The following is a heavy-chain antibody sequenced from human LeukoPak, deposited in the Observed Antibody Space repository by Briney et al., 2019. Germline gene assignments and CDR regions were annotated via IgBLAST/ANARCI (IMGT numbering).Heavy chain of an antibody. CDR2: IYGGGST. Sequence: GGSLRLSCVVSGFTVSNNYMKWVRQAPGKGLEWVSTIYGGGSTYYADSVRGRFTISRHNSKNTLYLQMNSLRAEDTAVYYCARVAAELSPPDYWGQGTLVTVSS. J-gene: IGHJ4*02. V-gene: IGHV3-53*01. D-gene: IGHD3-16*02. CDR3: ARVAAELSPPDY. CDR1: GFTVSNNY.